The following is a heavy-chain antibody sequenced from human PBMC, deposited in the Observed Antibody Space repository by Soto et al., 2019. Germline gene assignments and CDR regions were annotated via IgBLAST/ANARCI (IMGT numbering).Heavy chain of an antibody. D-gene: IGHD1-1*01. CDR2: ISAHNGNT. V-gene: IGHV1-18*01. Sequence: QVHLVQSGAEVKKPGASVKVSCKASGYTFTSYGITWVRQAPGQGLEWMGWISAHNGNTDYAQKLQCRVIVTRDTSTSTAYMELMSLRSDDTAVYYCARGRYGDYWGQGARVTVSS. CDR3: ARGRYGDY. J-gene: IGHJ4*02. CDR1: GYTFTSYG.